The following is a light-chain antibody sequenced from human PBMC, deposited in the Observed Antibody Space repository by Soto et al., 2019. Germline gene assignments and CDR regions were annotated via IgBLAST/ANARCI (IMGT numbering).Light chain of an antibody. J-gene: IGKJ5*01. V-gene: IGKV3D-15*01. Sequence: EIVITQSPATLSVSSGERATLPCRASQSVSSNLAWYQQKPGQAPRLLIYDASNRATGIPARFSGSGSGTDFTLTISSLEPEDFAVYYCQQYNNWPPITFGQGTRLAIK. CDR3: QQYNNWPPIT. CDR1: QSVSSN. CDR2: DAS.